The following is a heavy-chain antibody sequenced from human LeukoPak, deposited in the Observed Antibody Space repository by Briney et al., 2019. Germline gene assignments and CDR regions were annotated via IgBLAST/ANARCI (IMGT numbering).Heavy chain of an antibody. CDR1: GFTFSSYA. Sequence: GGSLRLSCAASGFTFSSYAMSWVRQAPGKGLEWVSAISGSGGSTYYADSVKGRLTISRDNSKNTLYLQMNSLRAEDTAVYYCAKDLPLPPPHYDFWSGYSNWFDPGGQETLVTVSS. V-gene: IGHV3-23*01. D-gene: IGHD3-3*01. CDR2: ISGSGGST. J-gene: IGHJ5*02. CDR3: AKDLPLPPPHYDFWSGYSNWFDP.